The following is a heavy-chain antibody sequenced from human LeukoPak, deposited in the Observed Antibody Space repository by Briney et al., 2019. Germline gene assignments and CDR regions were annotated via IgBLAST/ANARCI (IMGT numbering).Heavy chain of an antibody. J-gene: IGHJ4*02. V-gene: IGHV3-66*01. CDR1: GFTVSSNY. Sequence: PGGSLRLSCAASGFTVSSNYMSWVRQAPGKGLEWVSVIYSGATTYYADSVKGRFTISRDTSENTLYLQMISLRAEDTAVYYCARVALSGGDFDYWGQGTTVTVSS. CDR3: ARVALSGGDFDY. CDR2: IYSGATT. D-gene: IGHD7-27*01.